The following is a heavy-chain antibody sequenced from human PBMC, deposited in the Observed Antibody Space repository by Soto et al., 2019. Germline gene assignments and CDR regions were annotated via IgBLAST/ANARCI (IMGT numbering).Heavy chain of an antibody. CDR3: ARARGARYFDY. D-gene: IGHD2-15*01. V-gene: IGHV4-30-4*01. J-gene: IGHJ4*02. CDR2: IYYSGST. CDR1: GGSISSGDYY. Sequence: SETLSLTCTVSGGSISSGDYYWSWLRQPPGKGLEWIGYIYYSGSTYYNPSIKSRVTIPVDTSKNQFSLKLSSVTAADTAVYYCARARGARYFDYWGQGTLVTVSS.